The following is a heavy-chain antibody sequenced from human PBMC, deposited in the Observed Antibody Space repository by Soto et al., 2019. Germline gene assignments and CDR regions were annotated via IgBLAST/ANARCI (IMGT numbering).Heavy chain of an antibody. CDR3: ARDGRRSDWFDP. V-gene: IGHV4-59*01. J-gene: IGHJ5*02. Sequence: SETLSLTCTVSGGSISSYYWSWIRQPPGKGLEWIGYIYYSGSTNYNPSLKSRVTISVDTSKNQFSLKLSSVTAADTAVYYCARDGRRSDWFDPWGQGTLVTAPQ. CDR1: GGSISSYY. CDR2: IYYSGST.